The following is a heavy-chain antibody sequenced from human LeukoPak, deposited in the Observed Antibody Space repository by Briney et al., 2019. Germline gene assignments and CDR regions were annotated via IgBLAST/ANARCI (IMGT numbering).Heavy chain of an antibody. CDR1: GFTFSSYG. D-gene: IGHD2-15*01. V-gene: IGHV3-30*18. CDR2: ISYDGSNK. J-gene: IGHJ4*02. CDR3: AKDATDGYFDY. Sequence: PGRSLRLSYAASGFTFSSYGMHWVRQAPGKGLEWVAVISYDGSNKYYADSVKGRFTISRDNSKNTLYLQMNSLRAEDTAVYYCAKDATDGYFDYWGQGTLVTVSS.